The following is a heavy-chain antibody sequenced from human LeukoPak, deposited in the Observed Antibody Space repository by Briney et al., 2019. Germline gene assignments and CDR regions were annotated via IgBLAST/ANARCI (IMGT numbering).Heavy chain of an antibody. V-gene: IGHV5-51*01. Sequence: GESLKMSCQASGYIFTDYWIGWVRQMPGKGLEWMAIIYCDGSKSTYSPSFQSQVTISVDNSTSTAYLQWNSLKASDTAMYFCARRAELGMRYFDYWGQGALLTVSS. CDR2: IYCDGSKS. CDR3: ARRAELGMRYFDY. CDR1: GYIFTDYW. D-gene: IGHD1-26*01. J-gene: IGHJ4*02.